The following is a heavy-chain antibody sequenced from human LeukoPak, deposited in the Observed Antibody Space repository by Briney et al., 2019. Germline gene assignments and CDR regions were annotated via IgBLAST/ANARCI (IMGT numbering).Heavy chain of an antibody. CDR3: AGSDYADRVVQH. Sequence: GGSLRLSCAASGFTFSSYSMNWVRQAPGKGLEWVSSISSSSSYIYYADSVKGRFTISRDNAKNSLYLQMNSLRAEDTAVYYCAGSDYADRVVQHWGQGTLVTVSS. V-gene: IGHV3-21*01. J-gene: IGHJ1*01. CDR2: ISSSSSYI. CDR1: GFTFSSYS. D-gene: IGHD4-17*01.